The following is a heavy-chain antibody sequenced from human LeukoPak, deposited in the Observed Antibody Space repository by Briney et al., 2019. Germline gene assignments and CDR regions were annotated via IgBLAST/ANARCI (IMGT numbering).Heavy chain of an antibody. J-gene: IGHJ4*02. V-gene: IGHV4-31*03. D-gene: IGHD3-3*01. Sequence: SQTLSLTCTVSGASISSGGYYWSWIRQHPGKGLEWIGYIYYSGSTYYNPSLKSRLTISVDTSKNQFSLKVDSVTTADTAVYYCARGDYDFWSGNWRFDTWGQGTLVTVSP. CDR2: IYYSGST. CDR1: GASISSGGYY. CDR3: ARGDYDFWSGNWRFDT.